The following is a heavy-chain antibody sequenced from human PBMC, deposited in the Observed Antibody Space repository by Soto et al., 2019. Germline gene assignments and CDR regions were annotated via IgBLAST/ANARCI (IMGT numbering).Heavy chain of an antibody. D-gene: IGHD2-8*01. Sequence: QVQLVESGGGVVQPGRSLRLSCAASGFTFSSYGMHWVRQAPGKGLEWVAVIWYDGSNKYYADSVKGRFTISRDNSKNTLYLQMNSLRAEDTAVYYCAREMVERGYYYYYGMDVWGQGTTVTVSS. V-gene: IGHV3-33*01. CDR2: IWYDGSNK. J-gene: IGHJ6*02. CDR3: AREMVERGYYYYYGMDV. CDR1: GFTFSSYG.